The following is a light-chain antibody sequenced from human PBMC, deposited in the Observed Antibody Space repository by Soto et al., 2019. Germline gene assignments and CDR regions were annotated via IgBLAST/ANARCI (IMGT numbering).Light chain of an antibody. CDR1: SSDVGGYNY. CDR2: EVS. CDR3: SSYTSSPTVV. J-gene: IGLJ2*01. Sequence: QSVLTQPASVSGSPGQSITISCTGTSSDVGGYNYVSWYQQHPGKAPKLMIYEVSSRPSGVSNRFSGSKSGNTASLTISGLXXXXXXDYYCSSYTSSPTVVFGGGTKLTVL. V-gene: IGLV2-14*01.